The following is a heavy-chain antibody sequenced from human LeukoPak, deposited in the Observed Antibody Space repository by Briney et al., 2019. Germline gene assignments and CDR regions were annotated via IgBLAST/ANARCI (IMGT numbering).Heavy chain of an antibody. D-gene: IGHD1-1*01. CDR2: IIPILGIA. V-gene: IGHV1-69*02. Sequence: SVKVPCKASGGTFSSYTISWVRQAPGQGLEWMGRIIPILGIANYAQKFQGRVTITADKSTSTAYMELSSLRSEDTAVYYCATPFGIITGGHFDYWGQGTLVTVSS. J-gene: IGHJ4*02. CDR3: ATPFGIITGGHFDY. CDR1: GGTFSSYT.